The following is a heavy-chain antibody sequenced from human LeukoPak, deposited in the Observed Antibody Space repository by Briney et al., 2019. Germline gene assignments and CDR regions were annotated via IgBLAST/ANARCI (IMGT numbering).Heavy chain of an antibody. CDR1: GFTFSSYG. V-gene: IGHV3-33*01. D-gene: IGHD2-21*02. J-gene: IGHJ4*02. Sequence: PGGSLRLSCAASGFTFSSYGMHWVRQAPGKGLEWVAVIWYDGSNKYYADSVKGRFTISRDNSKNTLYLQMNSLRAEDTAVYYCVRDGVAYCGGDCYPHDYWGQGTLVTVSS. CDR2: IWYDGSNK. CDR3: VRDGVAYCGGDCYPHDY.